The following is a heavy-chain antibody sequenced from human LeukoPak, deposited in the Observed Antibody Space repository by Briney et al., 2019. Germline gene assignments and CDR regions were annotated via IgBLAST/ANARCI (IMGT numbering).Heavy chain of an antibody. V-gene: IGHV1-2*02. D-gene: IGHD3-22*01. J-gene: IGHJ4*02. CDR1: GYTFTGYY. CDR3: AREGSGYPY. Sequence: ASVKVSCKASGYTFTGYYMHWVRQAPGQGLEWMGWINPNSGATNYAQKFQGRVTMTRDTSISTAYMEVSRLRSDGTAVFYCAREGSGYPYWGQGTLVTVSS. CDR2: INPNSGAT.